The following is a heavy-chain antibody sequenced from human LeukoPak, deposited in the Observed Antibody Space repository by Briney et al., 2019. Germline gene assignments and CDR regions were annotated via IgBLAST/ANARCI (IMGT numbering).Heavy chain of an antibody. J-gene: IGHJ6*02. CDR2: IWYDGSTY. CDR3: ARDQSPREVAGTGHGTDV. CDR1: GFIFSNNG. D-gene: IGHD6-19*01. Sequence: GGSLRLSCAASGFIFSNNGMNWVRQAPGKGLEWVAVIWYDGSTYYYADTVKGRFTISRENSKNTLYPQMDSLRAEDTAVYYCARDQSPREVAGTGHGTDVWGQGTTVTVSS. V-gene: IGHV3-33*01.